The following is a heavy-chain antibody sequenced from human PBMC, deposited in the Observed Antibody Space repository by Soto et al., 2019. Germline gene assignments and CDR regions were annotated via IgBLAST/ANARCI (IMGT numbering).Heavy chain of an antibody. V-gene: IGHV3-23*01. D-gene: IGHD5-12*01. CDR3: AKDWGDGYNLGPGDY. CDR1: GFTYSNYA. J-gene: IGHJ4*02. Sequence: QLLESGGGLVQPGGSLRLSCAASGFTYSNYAMSWVRQAPGKGLEWVSGISGSRTSTYYADSVKGRFTISGDNSNNTLYLHMNSLRAEDTAVYYCAKDWGDGYNLGPGDYWGQGTLVTVSS. CDR2: ISGSRTST.